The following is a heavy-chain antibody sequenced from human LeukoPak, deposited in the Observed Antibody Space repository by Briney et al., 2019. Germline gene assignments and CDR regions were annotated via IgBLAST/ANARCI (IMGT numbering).Heavy chain of an antibody. CDR2: ISSSSYI. Sequence: GESLRLSCAASGFTFSSYSMNRVRQAPGKGLEWVSSISSSSYIDYADSVKGRFTISRDNAENSLYLQMNSLRAEDTAVYYCARARSSGWYRDYWGQGTLVTVSS. V-gene: IGHV3-21*01. CDR3: ARARSSGWYRDY. CDR1: GFTFSSYS. J-gene: IGHJ4*02. D-gene: IGHD6-19*01.